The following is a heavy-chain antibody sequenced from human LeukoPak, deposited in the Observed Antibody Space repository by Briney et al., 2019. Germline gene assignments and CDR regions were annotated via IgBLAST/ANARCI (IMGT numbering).Heavy chain of an antibody. Sequence: ASVKVSCKASGYTFTGYYMHWVRQAPGQGLEWMGWISAYNGNTNYAQKLQGRVTMTTDTSTSTAYMELRSLRSDDTAVYYCARARSTFGGVIADYYYYYYMDVWGKGTTVTVSS. CDR1: GYTFTGYY. CDR3: ARARSTFGGVIADYYYYYYMDV. J-gene: IGHJ6*03. V-gene: IGHV1-18*04. CDR2: ISAYNGNT. D-gene: IGHD3-16*02.